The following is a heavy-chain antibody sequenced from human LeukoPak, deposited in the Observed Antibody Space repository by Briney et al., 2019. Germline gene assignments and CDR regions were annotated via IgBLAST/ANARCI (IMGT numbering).Heavy chain of an antibody. V-gene: IGHV3-7*03. CDR2: IKQDGSDK. CDR3: AREKGIVGATSYYYYMDV. J-gene: IGHJ6*03. CDR1: GFTFNTYW. D-gene: IGHD1-26*01. Sequence: GGSLRLSCAASGFTFNTYWMSWVRQPPGKGLEWVANIKQDGSDKYYVDSVNGRFTISRDNTKNSLYLQMNSLRAEDTAVYYCAREKGIVGATSYYYYMDVWGKGTTVTVSS.